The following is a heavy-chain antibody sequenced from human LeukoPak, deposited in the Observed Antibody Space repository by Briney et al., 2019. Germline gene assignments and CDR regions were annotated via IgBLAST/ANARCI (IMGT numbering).Heavy chain of an antibody. V-gene: IGHV3-30-3*01. CDR2: ISYDGSNK. CDR3: ARGQVVVAATGWFDP. CDR1: GFTFSSYA. Sequence: PGGSLRLSCAASGFTFSSYAMHWVRQAPGKGLEWVAVISYDGSNKYYADSVKGRFTISRDNSKNTLYLQMNSLRAEDTAVYYCARGQVVVAATGWFDPWGQGTLVTVSS. D-gene: IGHD2-15*01. J-gene: IGHJ5*02.